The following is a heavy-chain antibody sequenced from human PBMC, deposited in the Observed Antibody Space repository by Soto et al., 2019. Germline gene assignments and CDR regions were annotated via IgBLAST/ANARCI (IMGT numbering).Heavy chain of an antibody. CDR3: ARRKDMGNLVCLDT. V-gene: IGHV5-10-1*04. J-gene: IGHJ5*02. CDR1: GYRFTSYW. D-gene: IGHD6-6*01. Sequence: GESLKISCQASGYRFTSYWITWVRQMPGKGLEWMGRIDPSDSYTRYSPSFEGQVTISADRSITTAYLQWSSLKASDTAMYYCARRKDMGNLVCLDTWGQGTLVTVSS. CDR2: IDPSDSYT.